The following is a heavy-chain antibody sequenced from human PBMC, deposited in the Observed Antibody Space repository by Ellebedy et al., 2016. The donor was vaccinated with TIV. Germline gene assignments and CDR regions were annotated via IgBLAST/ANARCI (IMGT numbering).Heavy chain of an antibody. CDR3: AKEDSSGSYYSHWYFDL. CDR1: GFTFSNAW. J-gene: IGHJ2*01. D-gene: IGHD1-26*01. Sequence: PGGSLRLSCAASGFTFSNAWMSWVRQAPGKGLEWVSAISGSGGSTYYADSVKGRFTISRDNSKNTLYLQMNSLRAEDTAVYYCAKEDSSGSYYSHWYFDLWGRGTLVTVSS. CDR2: ISGSGGST. V-gene: IGHV3-23*01.